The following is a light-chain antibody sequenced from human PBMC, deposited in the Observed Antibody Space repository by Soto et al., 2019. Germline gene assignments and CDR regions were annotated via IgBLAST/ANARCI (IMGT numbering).Light chain of an antibody. CDR1: SSNIGAVFD. J-gene: IGLJ2*01. Sequence: QAVVTQPPSVSGAPGQRVTISCTGSSSNIGAVFDVHWYQQVPGTAPKLLIYENTKRPSGVPDRFSGSKSGTSASLAITGLQYEDEDDYYCQSYDSGLSGWLFGGGTKLTVL. CDR3: QSYDSGLSGWL. CDR2: ENT. V-gene: IGLV1-40*01.